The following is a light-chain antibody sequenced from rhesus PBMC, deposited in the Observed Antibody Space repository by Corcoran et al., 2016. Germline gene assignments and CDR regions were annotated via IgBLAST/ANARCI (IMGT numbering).Light chain of an antibody. Sequence: ETVVTQSPATLSLSPGERATLSGRASHNVGSYLAWYQQKPGQAPRLLINGASSRATGLPDRFSGRGSRTDFTLTISSLVPEDVGVYYFQQYNGLLPTFGQGTKVAIK. CDR1: HNVGSY. V-gene: IGKV3-24*04. CDR3: QQYNGLLPT. J-gene: IGKJ1*01. CDR2: GAS.